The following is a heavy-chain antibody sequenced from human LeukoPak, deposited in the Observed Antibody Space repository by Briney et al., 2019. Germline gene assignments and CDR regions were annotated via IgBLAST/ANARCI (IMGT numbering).Heavy chain of an antibody. D-gene: IGHD5-24*01. CDR2: RYSGGST. J-gene: IGHJ4*02. Sequence: GSLRLSCAASGFTVSSNYMSWVRQAPGKGLEWVSVRYSGGSTYYADSVKGRFTISRDNSKNTVYLQMDSLRAEDTAVYYCARGDGYNYWDYWGQGTLVTVSS. V-gene: IGHV3-53*01. CDR1: GFTVSSNY. CDR3: ARGDGYNYWDY.